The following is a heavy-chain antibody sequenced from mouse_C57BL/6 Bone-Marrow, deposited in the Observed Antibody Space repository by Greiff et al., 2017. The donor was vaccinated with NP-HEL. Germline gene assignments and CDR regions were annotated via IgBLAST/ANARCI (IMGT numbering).Heavy chain of an antibody. CDR3: AREGSVVDHYAMDY. Sequence: QVQLQQSGPELVKPGASVKISCKASGYAFSSSWMNWVKQRPGKGLEWIGRIYPGDGDTNYNGKFKGKATLTADKSSSTAYMQLSSLTSEDSAVYFCAREGSVVDHYAMDYWGQGTSVTVSS. D-gene: IGHD1-1*01. CDR2: IYPGDGDT. J-gene: IGHJ4*01. V-gene: IGHV1-82*01. CDR1: GYAFSSSW.